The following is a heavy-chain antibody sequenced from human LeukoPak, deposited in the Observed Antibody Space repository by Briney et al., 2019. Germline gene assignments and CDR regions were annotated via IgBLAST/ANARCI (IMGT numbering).Heavy chain of an antibody. V-gene: IGHV3-30*04. D-gene: IGHD3-10*01. Sequence: GGSLRLSCAASGFTFSSYAMHWVRQAPGKGLEWVAVISYDGSNKYYADSVKGRFTISRDNSKNTLYLQMNSLRAEDTAVYYCAKVPYGSGSFYYYGMDVWGQGTTVTVSS. J-gene: IGHJ6*02. CDR3: AKVPYGSGSFYYYGMDV. CDR2: ISYDGSNK. CDR1: GFTFSSYA.